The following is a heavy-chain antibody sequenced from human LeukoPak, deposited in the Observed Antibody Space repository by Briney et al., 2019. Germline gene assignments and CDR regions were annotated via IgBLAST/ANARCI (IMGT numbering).Heavy chain of an antibody. J-gene: IGHJ4*02. V-gene: IGHV6-1*01. CDR2: TYYRSKWYN. D-gene: IGHD3-10*01. Sequence: SQTLSLTCAISGDSVSSNSAAWNWIRQSPSRGLEWLGRTYYRSKWYNDYAVSVKSRITINPDTSKNQFSLQLNSVTPEDTAVYYCAREIRPEYYYGSGSYFPHKGYYFDYWGQGTLVTVSS. CDR1: GDSVSSNSAA. CDR3: AREIRPEYYYGSGSYFPHKGYYFDY.